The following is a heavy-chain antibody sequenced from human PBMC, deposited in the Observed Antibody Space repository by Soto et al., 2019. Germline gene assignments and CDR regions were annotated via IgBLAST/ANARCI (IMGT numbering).Heavy chain of an antibody. J-gene: IGHJ4*02. CDR2: ISYDGSNK. D-gene: IGHD3-10*01. Sequence: QVQLVESGGGVVQPGRSLRLSCAASGFTFSSSGMHWVRLAPGKGLEWVAAISYDGSNKYYADSVKGRFTISRDSSKNTLTLQMNSLRPEDTAMYYCARSGEQQFTRGGFDHWGQGTLVTVSS. V-gene: IGHV3-30*03. CDR3: ARSGEQQFTRGGFDH. CDR1: GFTFSSSG.